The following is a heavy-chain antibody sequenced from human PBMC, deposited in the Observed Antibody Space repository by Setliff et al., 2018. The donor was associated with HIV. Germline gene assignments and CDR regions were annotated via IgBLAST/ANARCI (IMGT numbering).Heavy chain of an antibody. CDR2: IYYSGGT. J-gene: IGHJ4*02. Sequence: KPSETLSLTCNVSGGSISSYYWNWIRQPPGKGLEWIGYIYYSGGTSYNPSLKSRVTISADKSKNQFSLKLSSVTAADTAVYYCARGSSGWTFDYWGQGTLVTVSS. CDR1: GGSISSYY. D-gene: IGHD6-19*01. V-gene: IGHV4-59*01. CDR3: ARGSSGWTFDY.